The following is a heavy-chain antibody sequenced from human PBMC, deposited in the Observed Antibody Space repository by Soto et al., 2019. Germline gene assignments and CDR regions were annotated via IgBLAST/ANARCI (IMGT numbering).Heavy chain of an antibody. CDR3: ASTGNYGSGTSFRVDY. J-gene: IGHJ4*02. Sequence: ASVKVSCKASGYTFTGYYVHWVRQAPGQGLEWMGWINPNSGATIYPQKFRGRVTMTRDTSISTAYMELNSLRFDDTAVYYCASTGNYGSGTSFRVDYWGQGTLVTVSS. V-gene: IGHV1-2*02. CDR2: INPNSGAT. D-gene: IGHD3-10*01. CDR1: GYTFTGYY.